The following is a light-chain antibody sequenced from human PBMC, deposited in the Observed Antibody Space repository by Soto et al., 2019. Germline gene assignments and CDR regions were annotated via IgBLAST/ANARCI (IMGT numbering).Light chain of an antibody. J-gene: IGLJ1*01. V-gene: IGLV2-14*01. Sequence: QSALTQPASVSGSLGQSITISCTGTSSDVGGYNFVSWYQRHPGKAPKLMIFDVSDRPSGISNRFSGSKSGNTASLTISGLQAEDEADYYCSSYTTGSTPYVLGTGTKLTVL. CDR2: DVS. CDR3: SSYTTGSTPYV. CDR1: SSDVGGYNF.